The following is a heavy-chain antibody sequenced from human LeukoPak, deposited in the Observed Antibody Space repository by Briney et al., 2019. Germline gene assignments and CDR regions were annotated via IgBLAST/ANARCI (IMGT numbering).Heavy chain of an antibody. V-gene: IGHV3-23*01. CDR2: ISGSGGST. D-gene: IGHD3-16*01. Sequence: GGSLRLSCAASGFIFSTYAMNWVRQAPGKGLEWVSAISGSGGSTYYADSVKGRFTISRDNSKNTLYLQMNSLRAEDTAVYYCAKENWALLYYYYGMDVWGQGTTVTVSS. CDR3: AKENWALLYYYYGMDV. J-gene: IGHJ6*02. CDR1: GFIFSTYA.